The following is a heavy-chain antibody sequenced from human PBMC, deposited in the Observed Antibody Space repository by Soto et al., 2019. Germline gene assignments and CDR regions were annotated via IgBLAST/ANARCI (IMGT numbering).Heavy chain of an antibody. CDR3: ARGGIAAAGDEGDY. Sequence: QVQLVESGGGVVQPGRSLRLSCAASGFTFSSYGMHWVRQAPGKGLEWVAVIWYDGSNKYYADSVKGRFTISRDNSKNPLYLQMSALRAEDTAVYYCARGGIAAAGDEGDYWGQGTLVTVSS. V-gene: IGHV3-33*01. J-gene: IGHJ4*02. D-gene: IGHD6-13*01. CDR2: IWYDGSNK. CDR1: GFTFSSYG.